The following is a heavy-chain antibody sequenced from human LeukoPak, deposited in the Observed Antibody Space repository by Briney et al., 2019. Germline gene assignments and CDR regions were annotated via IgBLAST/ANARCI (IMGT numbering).Heavy chain of an antibody. J-gene: IGHJ4*02. Sequence: SVKVSCKASGGTFTTFAISWMRQAPGQGLQWMGAIVPIFGKSHYAQKLQGRLTITADESTNTAFMELARLTADDTAVYYCARESLAGTWPSDNWGQGNLVTVSS. V-gene: IGHV1-69*13. CDR1: GGTFTTFA. CDR2: IVPIFGKS. D-gene: IGHD6-19*01. CDR3: ARESLAGTWPSDN.